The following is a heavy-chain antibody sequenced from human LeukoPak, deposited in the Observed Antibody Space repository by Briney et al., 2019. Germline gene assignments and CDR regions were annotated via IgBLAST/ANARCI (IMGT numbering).Heavy chain of an antibody. CDR2: VNHSGYT. V-gene: IGHV4-34*01. J-gene: IGHJ5*02. Sequence: SETLSLTCAVSGTSFSSYYWSWIRQPPGKGLEWIGEVNHSGYTNDNPSLKSRVTISVDTSKNQFSLKLNSVTAADTAVYYCARMDYYGSGTYHSWFDPWGQGTLVTVSS. CDR1: GTSFSSYY. D-gene: IGHD3-10*01. CDR3: ARMDYYGSGTYHSWFDP.